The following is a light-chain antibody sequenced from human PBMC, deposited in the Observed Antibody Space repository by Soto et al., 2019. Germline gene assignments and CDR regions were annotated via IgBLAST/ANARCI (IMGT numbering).Light chain of an antibody. V-gene: IGLV6-57*04. CDR1: GGSIASNY. J-gene: IGLJ2*01. CDR3: QSYDSSNQV. CDR2: EDS. Sequence: NFMLPQPHSVSESPGKTVTISCTRSGGSIASNYVQWYQQRPGSAPTTVIYEDSQRPSGVPDRFSGSIESSSNSASLTISGLKTEDEADYYCQSYDSSNQVFGGGTKLTVL.